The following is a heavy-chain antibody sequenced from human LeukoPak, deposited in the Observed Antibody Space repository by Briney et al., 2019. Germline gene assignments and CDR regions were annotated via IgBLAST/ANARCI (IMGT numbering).Heavy chain of an antibody. V-gene: IGHV4-59*01. CDR2: IYYSGST. Sequence: PSETLSLICTVPGGSISSYYWSWIRQPPGKRLEWIGYIYYSGSTNYNPSLKSRVTISVDTTKNQFSLKLSSVTAADTAVYYCVRGFYGSGSYYKYYFDDWGQGTRVTVSS. J-gene: IGHJ4*02. D-gene: IGHD3-10*01. CDR3: VRGFYGSGSYYKYYFDD. CDR1: GGSISSYY.